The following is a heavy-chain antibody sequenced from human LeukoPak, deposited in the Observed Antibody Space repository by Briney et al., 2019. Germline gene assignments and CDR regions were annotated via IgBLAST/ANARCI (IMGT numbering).Heavy chain of an antibody. J-gene: IGHJ3*02. Sequence: SETLSLTCTVSGGSISTYYWSWIRQPPGKGLEWIGDIYHSGRSNCNPSPKSRGTISVDTSKNQFSLKLSSVTAADTAVYYCARGSITVVPAFDIWGQGTMVTVSS. D-gene: IGHD3-3*01. CDR3: ARGSITVVPAFDI. V-gene: IGHV4-59*12. CDR2: IYHSGRS. CDR1: GGSISTYY.